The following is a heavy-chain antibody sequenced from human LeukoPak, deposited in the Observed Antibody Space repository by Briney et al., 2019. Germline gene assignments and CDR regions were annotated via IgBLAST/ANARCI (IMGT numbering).Heavy chain of an antibody. V-gene: IGHV4-59*01. D-gene: IGHD5-12*01. CDR1: GGSIRSYF. Sequence: SETLALTCTVSGGSIRSYFWSWLRQPPGKGLEWIGYIWDTEITDYNPSLKSRVTISLDTSKNHFSLKLRSVTAADTALYFCARGLVLATDDAFDIWGQGTLVTVSS. J-gene: IGHJ3*02. CDR2: IWDTEIT. CDR3: ARGLVLATDDAFDI.